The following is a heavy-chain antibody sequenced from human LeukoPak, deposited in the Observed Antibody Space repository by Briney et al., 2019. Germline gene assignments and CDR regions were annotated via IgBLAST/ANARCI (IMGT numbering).Heavy chain of an antibody. V-gene: IGHV3-9*01. Sequence: GGSLRLSCAASGFTFDEYAMHWVRQAPGKGLEWVSGISWNSGSIGYADSVKGRFTISRDNAKNSLYLQMNSLRAEDTALYYCAKDGYGDYLQGSFDYWGQGTLVTVSS. D-gene: IGHD4-17*01. CDR1: GFTFDEYA. CDR3: AKDGYGDYLQGSFDY. J-gene: IGHJ4*02. CDR2: ISWNSGSI.